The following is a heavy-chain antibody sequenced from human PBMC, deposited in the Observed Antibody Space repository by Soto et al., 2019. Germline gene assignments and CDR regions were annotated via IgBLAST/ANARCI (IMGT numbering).Heavy chain of an antibody. CDR2: ISGSGGST. J-gene: IGHJ6*02. V-gene: IGHV3-23*01. CDR3: GKDYLGGPDYYYYGMDV. D-gene: IGHD1-26*01. Sequence: GGSLRLSCAASGFTFSSYAMSWVRQAPGKGLEWVSAISGSGGSTYYADSVKGRFTISRDNSKNTLYLQMNSLRAEDTAVYYCGKDYLGGPDYYYYGMDVWGQGTTVTVSS. CDR1: GFTFSSYA.